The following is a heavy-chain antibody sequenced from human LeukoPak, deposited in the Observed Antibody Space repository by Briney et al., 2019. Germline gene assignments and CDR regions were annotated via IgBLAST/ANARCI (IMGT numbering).Heavy chain of an antibody. V-gene: IGHV3-30*18. J-gene: IGHJ4*02. CDR1: GFTFSSYG. CDR2: ISYDGSNK. D-gene: IGHD2-2*01. CDR3: AKDNGALVVVPAANFDY. Sequence: PGGSLRLSCAASGFTFSSYGMHWVRQAPGKGLEWVAVISYDGSNKYYADSVKGRFTISRDNSKNTLYLQMNSLSAEDTAVYYCAKDNGALVVVPAANFDYWGQGTLVTVSS.